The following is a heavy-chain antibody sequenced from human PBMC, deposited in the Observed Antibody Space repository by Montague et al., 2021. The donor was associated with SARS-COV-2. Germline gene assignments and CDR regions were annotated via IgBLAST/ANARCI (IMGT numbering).Heavy chain of an antibody. D-gene: IGHD6-19*01. Sequence: LRLSCADSGFTFNNYAMNWVRQAPGKGLEWVSVIASGGRSTFYADSVXGRFTISRDNSKDTLYLQMYSLRPEDTAIYYCAKDPVPVAGRYFDYWGQGTLVTVSS. CDR2: IASGGRST. V-gene: IGHV3-23*03. CDR3: AKDPVPVAGRYFDY. J-gene: IGHJ4*02. CDR1: GFTFNNYA.